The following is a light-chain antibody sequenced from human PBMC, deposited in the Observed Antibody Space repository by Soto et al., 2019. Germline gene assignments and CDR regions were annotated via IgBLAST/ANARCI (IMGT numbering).Light chain of an antibody. CDR2: GAS. Sequence: EIMLTQSPATLSLSPVERATLSCMASQSVSSYLAWYQQKPGQAPRLLIYGASNRATGIPDRFGGSGSGTDFTLTISRLEPEDFAVYYCQQYSFLPRTFGQGTKVDIK. J-gene: IGKJ1*01. CDR3: QQYSFLPRT. V-gene: IGKV3-20*01. CDR1: QSVSSY.